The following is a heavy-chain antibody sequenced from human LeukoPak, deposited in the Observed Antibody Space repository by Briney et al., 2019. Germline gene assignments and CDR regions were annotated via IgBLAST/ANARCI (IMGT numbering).Heavy chain of an antibody. D-gene: IGHD2-15*01. CDR2: INSDGSTT. CDR3: ARDPRNVGLAP. CDR1: GRYW. V-gene: IGHV3-74*01. Sequence: GGSLRLSCAASGRYWMHWVRQAPGKGLVWVSHINSDGSTTNYADVVKGRFTMSRDNVKNTLYLQMNSLRVEDTAVYYCARDPRNVGLAPWGQGTLVTVSS. J-gene: IGHJ5*02.